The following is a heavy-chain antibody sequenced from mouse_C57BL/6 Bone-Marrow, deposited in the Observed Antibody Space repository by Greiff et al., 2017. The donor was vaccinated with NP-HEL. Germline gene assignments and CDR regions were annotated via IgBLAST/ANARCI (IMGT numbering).Heavy chain of an antibody. D-gene: IGHD2-2*01. Sequence: QVQLQQPGAELVKPGASVKLSCKASGYTFTSYWMHWVKQRPGQGLEWIGMIHPNSGSTNYNEKFKSKATLTVVKSSSTAYMQLSSLTSEDSAVYYCARLAGYYYAMDYWGQGTSVTVSS. CDR2: IHPNSGST. CDR3: ARLAGYYYAMDY. V-gene: IGHV1-64*01. CDR1: GYTFTSYW. J-gene: IGHJ4*01.